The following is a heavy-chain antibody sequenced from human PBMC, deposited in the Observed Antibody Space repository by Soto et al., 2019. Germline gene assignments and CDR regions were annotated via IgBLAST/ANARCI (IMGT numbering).Heavy chain of an antibody. V-gene: IGHV4-28*03. J-gene: IGHJ4*02. CDR3: AREGNLGRWIQPLDS. Sequence: SETLSLTCRVSGYFISSSHWWGWIRQPPGKGLEWIGHINYSGSFYHDPSLKSRVTMSLDTSKHQFSLRLSSVTAVDTAVYFCAREGNLGRWIQPLDSWGQGTLVTVSS. CDR2: INYSGSF. CDR1: GYFISSSHW. D-gene: IGHD2-2*03.